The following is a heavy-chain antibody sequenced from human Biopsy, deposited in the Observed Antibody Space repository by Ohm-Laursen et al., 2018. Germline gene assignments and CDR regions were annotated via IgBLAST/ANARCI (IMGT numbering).Heavy chain of an antibody. J-gene: IGHJ6*02. CDR1: GYTFTSYG. CDR2: INTENGNT. D-gene: IGHD1-1*01. CDR3: ARAKLEPVYYYYGMDV. Sequence: ASVTVSCKASGYTFTSYGISWVRQAPGQGLEWMGWINTENGNTIYAQNLQGRVTMTADTSTSTAYMEVTSLRSDDTAVYYCARAKLEPVYYYYGMDVWGQGTTVTVSS. V-gene: IGHV1-18*01.